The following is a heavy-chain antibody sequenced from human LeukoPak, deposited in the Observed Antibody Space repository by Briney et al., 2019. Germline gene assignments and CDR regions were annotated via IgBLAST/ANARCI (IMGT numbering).Heavy chain of an antibody. CDR2: ISYDGSKK. CDR3: ARLNYDFWSGVWEGYYMDV. CDR1: GLTFSSYG. Sequence: RGSLRLSCPASGLTFSSYGMHWVRQAPGKGLEWVAVISYDGSKKYYADSVKGRFTISRDNSKNTLYLQKNSLRAEDTAVYYCARLNYDFWSGVWEGYYMDVWGKGTTVTVSS. V-gene: IGHV3-30*03. J-gene: IGHJ6*03. D-gene: IGHD3-3*01.